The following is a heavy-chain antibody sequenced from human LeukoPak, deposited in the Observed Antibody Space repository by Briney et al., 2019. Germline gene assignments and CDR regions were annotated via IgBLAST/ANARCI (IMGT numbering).Heavy chain of an antibody. D-gene: IGHD6-19*01. Sequence: SETLSLTCSVSGGSISSDCWSWIRQPGGKGLEWIGRFYSSGTSDINPPFQPRATISVDTSKNQVFLTLTSLTAADTVVYFCAREKSVSGWHADSWGQGTLVTVSS. V-gene: IGHV4-4*07. J-gene: IGHJ4*02. CDR2: FYSSGTS. CDR1: GGSISSDC. CDR3: AREKSVSGWHADS.